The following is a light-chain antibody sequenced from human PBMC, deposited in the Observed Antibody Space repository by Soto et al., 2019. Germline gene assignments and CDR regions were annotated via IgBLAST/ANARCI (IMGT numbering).Light chain of an antibody. CDR1: QAINDY. Sequence: DIPMTQSPSSLSASVGDRVTITCRASQAINDYLAWYQQKPGEVPKLLIYAASTLQSGVPSRFSGSGYGTDFTLTISSLQAGDVGTYYCQKYNRAPWTFGQGTKVEIK. CDR2: AAS. J-gene: IGKJ1*01. V-gene: IGKV1-27*01. CDR3: QKYNRAPWT.